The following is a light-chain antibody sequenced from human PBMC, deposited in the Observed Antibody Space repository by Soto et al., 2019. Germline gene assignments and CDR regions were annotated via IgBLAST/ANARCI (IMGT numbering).Light chain of an antibody. CDR1: RSVDKW. V-gene: IGKV1-5*02. Sequence: DIPMTQSPSTLSASLGDRVMIVCRASRSVDKWLAWYHQISGKAPKLLISEASNLQGGVPSRFDGSGSGTYFTLTINNLHPDYVVHYYFQHYYSFLTFGQGTTVEIK. CDR2: EAS. CDR3: QHYYSFLT. J-gene: IGKJ1*01.